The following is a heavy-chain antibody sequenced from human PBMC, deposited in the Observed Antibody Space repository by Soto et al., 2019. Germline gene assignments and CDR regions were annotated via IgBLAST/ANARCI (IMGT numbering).Heavy chain of an antibody. CDR2: IDVGSGNA. CDR3: ARVAYCSGDCYRGFDP. CDR1: GFTFSSSA. D-gene: IGHD2-21*02. J-gene: IGHJ5*02. V-gene: IGHV1-58*01. Sequence: SVQVSCKTSGFTFSSSAVRWVRQARGHRLQWIGWIDVGSGNANYAQMDQERVTISRDMSTSTAYMELTSLRPADTAVYYCARVAYCSGDCYRGFDPWGQGTLVTVSS.